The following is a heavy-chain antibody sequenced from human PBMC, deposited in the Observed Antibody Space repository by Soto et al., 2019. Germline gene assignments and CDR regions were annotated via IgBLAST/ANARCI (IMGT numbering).Heavy chain of an antibody. CDR3: AHLTGPHLLNWNFGPFDY. Sequence: SGPTLVNPTQTLTLTCTFSGFSLSTSGVGVGWIRQPPGKALEWLALIYWNDDKRYSPSLKSRLTITKDTSKNQVVLTMTNMDPVDTATYYCAHLTGPHLLNWNFGPFDYWGQGTLVTVS. V-gene: IGHV2-5*01. CDR2: IYWNDDK. D-gene: IGHD1-7*01. J-gene: IGHJ4*02. CDR1: GFSLSTSGVG.